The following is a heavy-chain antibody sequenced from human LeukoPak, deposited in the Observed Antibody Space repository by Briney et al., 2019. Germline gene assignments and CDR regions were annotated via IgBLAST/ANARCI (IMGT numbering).Heavy chain of an antibody. CDR2: ISAYNGNT. Sequence: ASVKVSCKASGYTFTSYGISWVRQAPGQGLEWMGWISAYNGNTNYAQKLQGRVTMTTDTSTSTAYMELRSLRSDDTAAYYCARDQGYIAPSGYDPAEYFQHWGQGTLVTVSS. CDR1: GYTFTSYG. D-gene: IGHD5-12*01. CDR3: ARDQGYIAPSGYDPAEYFQH. J-gene: IGHJ1*01. V-gene: IGHV1-18*01.